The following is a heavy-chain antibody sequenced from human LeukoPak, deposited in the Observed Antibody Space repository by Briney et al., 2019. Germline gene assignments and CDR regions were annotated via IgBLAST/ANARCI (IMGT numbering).Heavy chain of an antibody. V-gene: IGHV3-21*01. J-gene: IGHJ5*02. CDR1: GFTFSSYS. Sequence: GGSLRLSCAASGFTFSSYSMNWVRQAPGKGLEWVSSISSSSSYIYYADSVKGRFTISRDNAKNSLYLQMNSLRAEETAVYYCARGVTIFGVVIPRWFETWGQGTLVTVSS. D-gene: IGHD3-3*01. CDR2: ISSSSSYI. CDR3: ARGVTIFGVVIPRWFET.